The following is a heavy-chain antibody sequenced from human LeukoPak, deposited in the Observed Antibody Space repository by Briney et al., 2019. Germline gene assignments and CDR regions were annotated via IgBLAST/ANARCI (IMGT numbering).Heavy chain of an antibody. CDR2: ISYNGRSM. CDR1: GFMFSTYE. CDR3: ARGPSGYHNT. Sequence: GGSLRLSCAASGFMFSTYEMNWVRQAPGKGLEWLSYISYNGRSMYYADSVKGRFTISRDNSKNTLYLQMNSLRAEDTAVYYCARGPSGYHNTGGQGTLVTVSS. V-gene: IGHV3-48*03. J-gene: IGHJ4*02. D-gene: IGHD5-12*01.